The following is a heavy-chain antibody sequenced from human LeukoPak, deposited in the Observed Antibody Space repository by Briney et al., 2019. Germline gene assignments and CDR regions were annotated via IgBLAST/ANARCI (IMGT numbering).Heavy chain of an antibody. CDR2: IYPGDSDT. Sequence: GESLKISCKGSGYSFTNYWIGWVRQLPGKGLEWMGIIYPGDSDTRYSPSFQGQVNILVDKSINTASLQWSSLMATDTAMYYCATLHYYYDSHGPFDYWGQGTLVTVSS. CDR1: GYSFTNYW. J-gene: IGHJ4*02. V-gene: IGHV5-51*01. D-gene: IGHD3-22*01. CDR3: ATLHYYYDSHGPFDY.